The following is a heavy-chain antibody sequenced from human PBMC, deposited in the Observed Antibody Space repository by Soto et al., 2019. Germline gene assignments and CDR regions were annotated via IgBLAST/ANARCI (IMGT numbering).Heavy chain of an antibody. D-gene: IGHD1-1*01. CDR3: ARGHDPYYHYGMDV. J-gene: IGHJ6*02. CDR2: INAGNGNT. V-gene: IGHV1-3*01. CDR1: GYTFTSYA. Sequence: QVQLVQSGAEVKKPGASVKVSCKASGYTFTSYAMHWVRQAPGQRLEWMGWINAGNGNTKYSQKFQGRVTITRDTSASTAYMELSSLRSEDTAVYYCARGHDPYYHYGMDVWGQGTTVTVSS.